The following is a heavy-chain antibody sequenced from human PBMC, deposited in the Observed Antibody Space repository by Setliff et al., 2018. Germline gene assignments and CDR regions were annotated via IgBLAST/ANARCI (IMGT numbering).Heavy chain of an antibody. CDR2: IIPIFATA. D-gene: IGHD3-22*01. V-gene: IGHV1-69*13. CDR1: GGTFNTYA. J-gene: IGHJ6*02. CDR3: ARALVPSSVGYYYYVMDV. Sequence: SVKVSCKASGGTFNTYAISWVRQAPGQGLEWMGGIIPIFATANYARKFQGRVTITADESTSTAYMELSSLRSEGTAVYYCARALVPSSVGYYYYVMDVWGQGTTVTVSS.